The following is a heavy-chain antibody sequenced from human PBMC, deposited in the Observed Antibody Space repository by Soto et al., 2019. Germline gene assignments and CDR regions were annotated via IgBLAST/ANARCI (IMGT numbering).Heavy chain of an antibody. CDR1: GFTFSASA. V-gene: IGHV3-73*01. CDR2: IRSKANNYAT. D-gene: IGHD2-21*02. J-gene: IGHJ4*02. CDR3: TKQIYGGNS. Sequence: GGSLRLSCATSGFTFSASAMHWVRQVSGKGLEWIARIRSKANNYATTYAASVKGRFTISRDDSENTVYLQMNSLETEDTAIYYCTKQIYGGNSWGQGTLVTVSS.